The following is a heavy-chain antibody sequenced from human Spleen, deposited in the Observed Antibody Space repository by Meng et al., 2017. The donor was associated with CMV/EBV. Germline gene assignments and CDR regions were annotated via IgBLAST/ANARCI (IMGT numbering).Heavy chain of an antibody. V-gene: IGHV3-33*08. CDR1: GFTFSSYA. D-gene: IGHD6-19*01. J-gene: IGHJ4*02. Sequence: GESLKISCAASGFTFSSYAMHWVRQAPGKGLEWVAVIWYDGSNKYYADSVKGRFTISRDNSKNTLYLQMNSLRAEDTAVYYCARGPTYSSAWYSSHWGQGTLVTVSS. CDR3: ARGPTYSSAWYSSH. CDR2: IWYDGSNK.